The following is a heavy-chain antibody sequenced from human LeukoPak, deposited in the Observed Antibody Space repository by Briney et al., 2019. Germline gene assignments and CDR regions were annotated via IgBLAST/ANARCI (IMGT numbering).Heavy chain of an antibody. CDR3: ARVEGAIFFDY. V-gene: IGHV3-53*01. CDR1: GFTVSSNY. CDR2: IYSGGST. D-gene: IGHD1-26*01. J-gene: IGHJ4*02. Sequence: GGSLRLSCAASGFTVSSNYMSWVRQAPGKGLEWVSVIYSGGSTYYADSVKGRFTISRDNSKNTLYLQMNSLRAEDTAVYYCARVEGAIFFDYWGQGTLVTVSS.